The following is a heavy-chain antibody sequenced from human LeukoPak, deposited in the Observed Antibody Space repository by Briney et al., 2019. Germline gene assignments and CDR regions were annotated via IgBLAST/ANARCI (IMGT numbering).Heavy chain of an antibody. Sequence: SETLSLTCTVSGGSISSGDYYRSWIRQPPGKGLEWIGYIYYSGSTYYNPSLKSRVTISVDTSNNQFSLKLNSVTAADTAVYYCARDRGGLGTIDPWGQGTLVTVFS. V-gene: IGHV4-30-4*01. CDR1: GGSISSGDYY. CDR3: ARDRGGLGTIDP. CDR2: IYYSGST. D-gene: IGHD5/OR15-5a*01. J-gene: IGHJ5*02.